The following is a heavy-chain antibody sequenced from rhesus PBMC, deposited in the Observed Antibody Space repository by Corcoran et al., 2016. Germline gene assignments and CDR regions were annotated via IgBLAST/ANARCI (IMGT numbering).Heavy chain of an antibody. D-gene: IGHD3-3*01. V-gene: IGHV4S10*01. CDR3: ARVPYYNFWSGYYGLDS. CDR1: GGSISDSYR. J-gene: IGHJ6*01. Sequence: QVQLQESGPGVVKPSETLSLTCAVSGGSISDSYRWSWIRQPPGTGLGWIGYIYGSSTSTTYNPSLKSRVTISKDTSKNQFSLKLSSVTAADTAVYYCARVPYYNFWSGYYGLDSWGQGVVVTVSS. CDR2: IYGSSTST.